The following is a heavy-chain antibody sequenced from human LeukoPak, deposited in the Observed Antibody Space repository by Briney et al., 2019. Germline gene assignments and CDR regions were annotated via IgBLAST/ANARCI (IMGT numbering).Heavy chain of an antibody. CDR3: AKDSSGRYKVYYFDY. CDR1: GFTFSSYA. D-gene: IGHD6-13*01. V-gene: IGHV3-23*01. Sequence: GGSLRLSCAASGFTFSSYAMSWVRQAPGKGLEWVSAISGSGGSTYYADSVKGRFTISRDNSKNTLYLQMNSLRAEDTAVYYCAKDSSGRYKVYYFDYWGQGTLVTVSS. CDR2: ISGSGGST. J-gene: IGHJ4*02.